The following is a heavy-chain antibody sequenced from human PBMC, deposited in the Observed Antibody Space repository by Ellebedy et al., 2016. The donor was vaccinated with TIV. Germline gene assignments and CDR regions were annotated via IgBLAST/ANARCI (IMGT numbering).Heavy chain of an antibody. V-gene: IGHV1-69*04. Sequence: SVKVSXKASGGTFSSYAISWVRQAPGQGLEWMGRIIPILGIANYAQKFQGRVTITADKSTSTAYMELSSLRSEDTAVYYCARDRSQENYYDSSGYSGYWGQGTLVTVSS. J-gene: IGHJ4*02. CDR2: IIPILGIA. CDR1: GGTFSSYA. CDR3: ARDRSQENYYDSSGYSGY. D-gene: IGHD3-22*01.